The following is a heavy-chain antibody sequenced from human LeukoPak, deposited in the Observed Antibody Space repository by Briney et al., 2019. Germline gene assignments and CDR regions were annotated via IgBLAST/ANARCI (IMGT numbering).Heavy chain of an antibody. Sequence: ASVKVSCKASGYSYSNYAISWVRQAPGQGLEWMGWMSAFSGYTKYAQKLQGRVTMTTDTSTSTAYMELRSLRSDDTAVYYCARGGNGDTFDYWGQGTLVTVSS. J-gene: IGHJ4*02. CDR3: ARGGNGDTFDY. V-gene: IGHV1-18*01. CDR1: GYSYSNYA. D-gene: IGHD4-17*01. CDR2: MSAFSGYT.